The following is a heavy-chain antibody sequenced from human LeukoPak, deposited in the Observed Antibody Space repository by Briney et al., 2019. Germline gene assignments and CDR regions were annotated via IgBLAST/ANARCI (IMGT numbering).Heavy chain of an antibody. D-gene: IGHD3-22*01. CDR1: GGTFSSYA. Sequence: SVKVSCKASGGTFSSYAISWVREAPGQGLEWMGRIIPILGIANYAQKFQGGVTITADKSTSTAYMELSSLRSEDTAVYYCVTYYYGSSGYFNLDYWGQGTLVTVSS. J-gene: IGHJ4*02. CDR3: VTYYYGSSGYFNLDY. V-gene: IGHV1-69*04. CDR2: IIPILGIA.